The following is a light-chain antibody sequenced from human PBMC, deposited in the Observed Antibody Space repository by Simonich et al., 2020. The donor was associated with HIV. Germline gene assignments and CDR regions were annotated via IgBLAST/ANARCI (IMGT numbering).Light chain of an antibody. CDR3: YSAADNNLGV. CDR1: VLAKKY. V-gene: IGLV3-27*01. J-gene: IGLJ3*02. Sequence: SYESTQPSSVSVSPGQTARPTCSGDVLAKKYVRWFQQKPGQAPVLVIYKDRERPSGITERFSGSSSGTTVTLTISGAQDEDEADYYCYSAADNNLGVFGGGTKLTVL. CDR2: KDR.